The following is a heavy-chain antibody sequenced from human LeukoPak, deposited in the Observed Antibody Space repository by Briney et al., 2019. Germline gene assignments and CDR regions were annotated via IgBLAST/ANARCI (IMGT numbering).Heavy chain of an antibody. Sequence: PGGSLRLSCAASGFTFSSYAMSWVRQAPGKGLEWVSAISGSGGSTYYADSVKGRFTTSRDNAQNSLFLQLNSLRAEDTAVYYCARDPYSSGWYKDAFDIWGQGTMVTVSS. D-gene: IGHD6-19*01. CDR1: GFTFSSYA. CDR2: ISGSGGST. V-gene: IGHV3-23*01. CDR3: ARDPYSSGWYKDAFDI. J-gene: IGHJ3*02.